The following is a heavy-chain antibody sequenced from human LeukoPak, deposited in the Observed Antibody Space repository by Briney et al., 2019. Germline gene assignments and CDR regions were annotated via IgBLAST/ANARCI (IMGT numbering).Heavy chain of an antibody. CDR1: GYSISSGYY. CDR2: IYHSGST. V-gene: IGHV4-38-2*01. J-gene: IGHJ4*02. Sequence: SETLSLTCAVSGYSISSGYYWGWIRQPPGKGLEWIGSIYHSGSTYYNPSLKSRVTISVDTSKNQFSLKLSSVTAADTAVYYCARHCTNGVCYYFGYWGQGTLVTVSS. CDR3: ARHCTNGVCYYFGY. D-gene: IGHD2-8*01.